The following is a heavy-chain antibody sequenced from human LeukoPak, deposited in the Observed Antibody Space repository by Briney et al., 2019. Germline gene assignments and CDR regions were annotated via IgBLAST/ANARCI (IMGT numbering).Heavy chain of an antibody. J-gene: IGHJ3*02. V-gene: IGHV1-69*06. CDR1: GCTFSSYA. D-gene: IGHD5-18*01. Sequence: ASVKVSCKASGCTFSSYAIGRVRQAPGQGLEWMGGIIPIFGTANYAQKFQGRVTITADKSTSTAYMELSSLRSEDTAVYYCARDRWIQLWPGAFDIWGQGTMVTVSS. CDR3: ARDRWIQLWPGAFDI. CDR2: IIPIFGTA.